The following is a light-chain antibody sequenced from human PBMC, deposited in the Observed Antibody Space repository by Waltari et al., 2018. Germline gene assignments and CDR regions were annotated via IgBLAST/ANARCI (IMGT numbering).Light chain of an antibody. CDR2: DVT. V-gene: IGLV2-14*03. J-gene: IGLJ1*01. CDR3: SSYTTSSTYV. Sequence: QSALTQPASVSGSPGQSITISCTGTSSDVGGYNFVSWYQQHPGKVPKLIIYDVTHPRGGVSDRLSGCKSGNTACLTIAGLQAEDEADYYCSSYTTSSTYVFGTGTKVTVL. CDR1: SSDVGGYNF.